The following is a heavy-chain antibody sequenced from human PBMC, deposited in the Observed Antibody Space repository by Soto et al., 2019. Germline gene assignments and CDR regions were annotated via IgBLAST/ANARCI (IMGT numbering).Heavy chain of an antibody. V-gene: IGHV5-51*01. CDR3: ARPANTVADHFDL. CDR2: IYPSDSDT. D-gene: IGHD4-17*01. CDR1: GYTFTIYW. J-gene: IGHJ4*02. Sequence: GESLKISCQVSGYTFTIYWIGWVRRMPRKGLEWMGIIYPSDSDTRYSPSFQGQVTISADQSINTAYLQWDSLKASDTAIYYCARPANTVADHFDLWGQGTPVTVSS.